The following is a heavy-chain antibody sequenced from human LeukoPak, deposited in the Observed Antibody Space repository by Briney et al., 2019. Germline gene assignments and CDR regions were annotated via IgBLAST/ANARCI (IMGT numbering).Heavy chain of an antibody. J-gene: IGHJ2*01. CDR1: GLNFRSFW. Sequence: GESLKISCAVSGLNFRSFWMSWVRQAPGKGLEWVANIKQDETEKFYVDSVKGRFTIPRDNAKNSLYLQMNSLRVEDSAVYYCARGFYFSMTELYYLDLWGRGTLVTVSS. CDR2: IKQDETEK. V-gene: IGHV3-7*04. CDR3: ARGFYFSMTELYYLDL. D-gene: IGHD2-8*01.